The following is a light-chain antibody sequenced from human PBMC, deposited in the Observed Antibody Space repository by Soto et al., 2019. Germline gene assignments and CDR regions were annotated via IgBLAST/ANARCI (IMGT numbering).Light chain of an antibody. Sequence: DIQMTQSPSTLSASVGERVTITCRASQSISVWMAWYQQKPGRAPKLLIYDASNLESGVPSRFSGSGSGTEFTLASSSLQPDDFATYYCQQYKSYSWTFGPGTKVEIK. CDR1: QSISVW. J-gene: IGKJ1*01. CDR2: DAS. V-gene: IGKV1-5*01. CDR3: QQYKSYSWT.